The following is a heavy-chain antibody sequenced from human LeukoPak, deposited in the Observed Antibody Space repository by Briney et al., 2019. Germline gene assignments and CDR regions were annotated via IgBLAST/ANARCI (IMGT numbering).Heavy chain of an antibody. CDR3: ARGAEYYYDSSGYYYRKLLDDY. V-gene: IGHV4-34*01. CDR1: GGSFSVYY. CDR2: INHSGST. J-gene: IGHJ4*02. Sequence: SETLSLTCAVYGGSFSVYYWSWIRQPPGKGLEWIGEINHSGSTNYNPSLKSRVTISVDTSKNQFSLKLSSVTAADTAVYYCARGAEYYYDSSGYYYRKLLDDYWGQGTLVTVSS. D-gene: IGHD3-22*01.